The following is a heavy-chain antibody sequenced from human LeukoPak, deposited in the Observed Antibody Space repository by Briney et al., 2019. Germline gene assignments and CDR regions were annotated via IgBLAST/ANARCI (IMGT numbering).Heavy chain of an antibody. V-gene: IGHV4-34*01. Sequence: PSETLSLTCAVYGGSFSGYYWSWIRQPPGKGLEWIGEINHRGSTNYNPSLKSRVTISVDTSKNQFSLKLSSVTAADTAVYYCARSWNHNWFDPWGQGTLVTVSS. D-gene: IGHD1-1*01. CDR2: INHRGST. J-gene: IGHJ5*02. CDR1: GGSFSGYY. CDR3: ARSWNHNWFDP.